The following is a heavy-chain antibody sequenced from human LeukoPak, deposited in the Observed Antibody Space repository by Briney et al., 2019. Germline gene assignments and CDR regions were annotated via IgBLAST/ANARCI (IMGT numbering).Heavy chain of an antibody. Sequence: SETLSLTCTVSGGSISSGGYYWSWIRQPAGKGLEWIGRIYTSGSTNYNPSLKSRFTISVDTSKNQFSLKLSSVTAADTAVYYCAREERQWFGDRAPDYWGQGTLVTVSS. CDR3: AREERQWFGDRAPDY. V-gene: IGHV4-61*02. D-gene: IGHD3-10*01. CDR1: GGSISSGGYY. J-gene: IGHJ4*02. CDR2: IYTSGST.